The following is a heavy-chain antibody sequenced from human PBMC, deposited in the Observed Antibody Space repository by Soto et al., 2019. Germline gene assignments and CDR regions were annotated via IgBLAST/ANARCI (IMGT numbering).Heavy chain of an antibody. D-gene: IGHD3-16*02. CDR1: GGSISSGGYS. J-gene: IGHJ4*02. Sequence: SETLSLTCAVSGGSISSGGYSWSWIRQPPGKGLEWIGYIYHSGSTYYNPSLKSRVTISVDRSKNQFSLKLSSVTAADTAVYYCARGYDYVWGSYRPSRYFDYWGQGTLVTVSS. CDR3: ARGYDYVWGSYRPSRYFDY. CDR2: IYHSGST. V-gene: IGHV4-30-2*01.